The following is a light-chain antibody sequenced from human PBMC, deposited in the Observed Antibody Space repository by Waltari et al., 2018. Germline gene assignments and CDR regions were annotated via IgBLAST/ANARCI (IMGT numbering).Light chain of an antibody. Sequence: DIVMTQSPDSLAVSLGETATLNCKSSPRVLYFSNNKNYLSWYQQKPGQPPKLLIYWASTRESGVPDRFSGSGSGTDFTLTISSLQAEDVAVYYCQQYYTTPRTFGQGTKVEIQ. CDR1: PRVLYFSNNKNY. CDR2: WAS. CDR3: QQYYTTPRT. J-gene: IGKJ1*01. V-gene: IGKV4-1*01.